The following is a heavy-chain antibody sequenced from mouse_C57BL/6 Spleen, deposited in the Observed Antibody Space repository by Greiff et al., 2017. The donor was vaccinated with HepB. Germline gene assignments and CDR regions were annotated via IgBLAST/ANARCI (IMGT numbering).Heavy chain of an antibody. J-gene: IGHJ1*03. CDR1: GYAFSSSW. Sequence: QVQLKESGPELVKPGASVKISCKASGYAFSSSWMNWVKQRPGKGLEWIGRIYPGDGDTNYNGKFKGKATLTADKSSSTAYMQLSSLTSEDSAVYFCARSPHANWYFDVWGTGTTVTVSS. CDR2: IYPGDGDT. V-gene: IGHV1-82*01. CDR3: ARSPHANWYFDV.